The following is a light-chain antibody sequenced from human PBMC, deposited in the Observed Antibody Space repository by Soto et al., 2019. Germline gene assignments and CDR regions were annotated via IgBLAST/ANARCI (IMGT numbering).Light chain of an antibody. Sequence: EIVLTQSLATLSLSPGERATLSCRASQSVSSYLAWYQQKPGQAPRLLISGASNRATGIPDRFSGSGSGTDFTLTISRLEPEDFAVYYCQQYNNWITFGQGTRLEIK. CDR2: GAS. J-gene: IGKJ5*01. CDR3: QQYNNWIT. CDR1: QSVSSY. V-gene: IGKV3-11*01.